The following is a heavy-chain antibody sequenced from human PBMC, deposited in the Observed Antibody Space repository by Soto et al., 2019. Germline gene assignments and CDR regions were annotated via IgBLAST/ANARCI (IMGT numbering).Heavy chain of an antibody. CDR3: ARLTGTLFASYFDY. CDR2: IYYSGST. V-gene: IGHV4-39*01. D-gene: IGHD1-7*01. CDR1: GGSIISSSYY. J-gene: IGHJ4*02. Sequence: SETLSLTCTVSGGSIISSSYYWGWIRQPPGKGLEWIGSIYYSGSTYYNPSLKSRVTISVDTSKNQFSLKLSSVTAADTAVYYCARLTGTLFASYFDYWGQGTLVTVSS.